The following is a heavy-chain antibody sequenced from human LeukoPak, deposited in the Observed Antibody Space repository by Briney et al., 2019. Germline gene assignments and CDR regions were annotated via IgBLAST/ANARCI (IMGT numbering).Heavy chain of an antibody. CDR2: ISHSGST. D-gene: IGHD5-12*01. V-gene: IGHV4-34*08. J-gene: IGHJ4*02. CDR3: AAQYSGYVRLDY. Sequence: GSLRLSCAASGFTFSSYWMHWVRQGPGKGLEWIGEISHSGSTNYNPSLKSRVTISVDTSKNQFSLKLSSVTAADTAVYYCAAQYSGYVRLDYWGQGTLVTVSS. CDR1: GFTFSSYW.